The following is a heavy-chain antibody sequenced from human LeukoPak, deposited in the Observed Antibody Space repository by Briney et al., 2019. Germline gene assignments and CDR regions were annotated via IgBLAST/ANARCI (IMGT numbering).Heavy chain of an antibody. D-gene: IGHD3-10*01. Sequence: SETLSLTCAVSGGSISGSNWWSWVRQPPGKGLEWIGEIYHSGSTNYNPSLKSRVIISVDKSKNQFSLKLSSVTAADTAVYYCARSYYGSGSYTYFDYWGQGTLVTVSS. CDR3: ARSYYGSGSYTYFDY. CDR1: GGSISGSNW. J-gene: IGHJ4*02. CDR2: IYHSGST. V-gene: IGHV4-4*02.